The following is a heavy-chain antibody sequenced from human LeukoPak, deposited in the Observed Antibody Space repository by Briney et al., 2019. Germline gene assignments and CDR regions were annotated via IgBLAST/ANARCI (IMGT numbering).Heavy chain of an antibody. CDR2: INPSGGYT. V-gene: IGHV1-46*01. CDR3: AREGGDGSGGLSSGWSWVNWFDP. J-gene: IGHJ5*02. D-gene: IGHD6-19*01. CDR1: GYTFTSYY. Sequence: GASVKVSCKASGYTFTSYYMHWVRQAPGQGLEWMGIINPSGGYTYYAQKFQGRVTMTRDTSTSTVYMELSSLRSEDTAVYYCAREGGDGSGGLSSGWSWVNWFDPWGQGTLVTVSS.